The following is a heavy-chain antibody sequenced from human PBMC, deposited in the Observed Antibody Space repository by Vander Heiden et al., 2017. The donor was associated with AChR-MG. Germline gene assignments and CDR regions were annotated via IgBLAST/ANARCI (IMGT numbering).Heavy chain of an antibody. CDR1: GDTFTSHA. CDR3: ARWAGYASGWYWGPFDY. V-gene: IGHV1-69*06. CDR2: IIPISGRT. D-gene: IGHD6-19*01. J-gene: IGHJ4*02. Sequence: QVQLVQSGAEVKKTGSSVKVSCKASGDTFTSHAISWVRHVPGQGLEWMGGIIPISGRTNYAQKFQGRVTITADKSSSTAYMELSSLRSEDTAVYYCARWAGYASGWYWGPFDYWGQGTLVTVSS.